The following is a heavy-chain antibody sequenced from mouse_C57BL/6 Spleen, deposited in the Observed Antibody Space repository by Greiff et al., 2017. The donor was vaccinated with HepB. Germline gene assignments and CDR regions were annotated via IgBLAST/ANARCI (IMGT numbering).Heavy chain of an antibody. CDR1: GFNIKNTY. V-gene: IGHV14-3*01. Sequence: VQLQQSVAELVRPGASVKLSCTASGFNIKNTYMHWVKQRPEQGLEWIGRIDPANGNTKYAPKFQGKATITADTSSNTAYLQLSSQTSEDTAIYYCASNSYYSNYDAMDYWGQGTSVTVSS. CDR2: IDPANGNT. D-gene: IGHD2-5*01. CDR3: ASNSYYSNYDAMDY. J-gene: IGHJ4*01.